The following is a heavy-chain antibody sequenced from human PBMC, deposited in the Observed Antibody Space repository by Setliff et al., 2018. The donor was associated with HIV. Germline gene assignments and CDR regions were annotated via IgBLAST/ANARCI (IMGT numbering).Heavy chain of an antibody. J-gene: IGHJ4*02. CDR3: ARSLQYYYDSSAYWETYYFDR. D-gene: IGHD3-22*01. CDR1: SGSISSGSYF. CDR2: ISGSGST. V-gene: IGHV4-61*09. Sequence: PSETLSLTCTVFSGSISSGSYFWSWIRQPAGKGLQWIGHISGSGSTNYNPSLTSRVAISVDTSKNQFSLKLNSVTAADTAVYYCARSLQYYYDSSAYWETYYFDRWGQGTLVTVSS.